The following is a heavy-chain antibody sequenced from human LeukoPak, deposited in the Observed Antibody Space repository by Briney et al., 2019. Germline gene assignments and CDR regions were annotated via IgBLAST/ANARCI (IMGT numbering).Heavy chain of an antibody. CDR1: GGSISSYY. Sequence: SETLSLTCTVSGGSISSYYWSWIRQPPGKGLEWIGYIYYSGSTNYNPSLKSRVTISVDTSKNQFSLKLSSVTAADTAVYYCARVMVATKPRGGIAVGPIPGHYYYYYMDVWGKGTTVTVSS. D-gene: IGHD6-19*01. CDR3: ARVMVATKPRGGIAVGPIPGHYYYYYMDV. V-gene: IGHV4-59*01. CDR2: IYYSGST. J-gene: IGHJ6*03.